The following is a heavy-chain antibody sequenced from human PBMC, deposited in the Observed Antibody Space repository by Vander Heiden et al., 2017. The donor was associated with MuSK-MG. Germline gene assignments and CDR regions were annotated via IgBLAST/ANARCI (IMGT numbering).Heavy chain of an antibody. D-gene: IGHD2-2*01. V-gene: IGHV1-2*02. CDR3: ARAEYCSSTSCYLNYYYYYYMDV. CDR2: INPNSGGT. Sequence: QVQLVQSGAEVKKPGASVKVSCKASGYTFTGYYMHWVRQAPGQGLEWMGWINPNSGGTNYAQKFQGRVTMTRDTSSSTAYMELSRLRSDDTAVYYCARAEYCSSTSCYLNYYYYYYMDVWGKGTTVTVSS. J-gene: IGHJ6*03. CDR1: GYTFTGYY.